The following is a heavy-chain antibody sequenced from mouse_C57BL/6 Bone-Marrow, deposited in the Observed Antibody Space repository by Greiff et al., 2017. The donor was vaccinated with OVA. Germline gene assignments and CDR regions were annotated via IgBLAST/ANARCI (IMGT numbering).Heavy chain of an antibody. J-gene: IGHJ2*01. CDR2: ISDGGSYT. D-gene: IGHD1-2*01. CDR1: GFTFSSYA. V-gene: IGHV5-4*01. Sequence: EVHLVESGGGLVKPGGSLKLSCAASGFTFSSYAMSWVRQTPEKRLEWVATISDGGSYTYYPDNVKGRFTISRDNAKNNLYLQMSHLKSEDTAMYYCARDSLYYGPGYGGQGTTLTVSS. CDR3: ARDSLYYGPGY.